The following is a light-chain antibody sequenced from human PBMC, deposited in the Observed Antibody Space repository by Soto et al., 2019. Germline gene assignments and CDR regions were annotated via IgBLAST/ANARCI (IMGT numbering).Light chain of an antibody. V-gene: IGKV1-13*02. J-gene: IGKJ5*01. CDR3: QQFNSYPPT. CDR1: QGISSA. Sequence: AIQLTQSPSSLSASVGERVTITCRASQGISSALAWYQQKPGKTPKLLIYDASSLESGVPSRFSGSGSGTDFTLTIGSLQPEDFATYSCQQFNSYPPTFGQGTRLEIK. CDR2: DAS.